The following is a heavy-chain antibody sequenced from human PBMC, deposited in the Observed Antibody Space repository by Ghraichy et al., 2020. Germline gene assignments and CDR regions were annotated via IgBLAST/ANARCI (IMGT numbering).Heavy chain of an antibody. V-gene: IGHV4-4*02. CDR2: IYHSGST. Sequence: SETLSLTCAVSGGSISSSHWWRWVRQPPGKGLEWIGEIYHSGSTNYNPSLKSRVTISVDQSKNQFSLKLSSVIAADTAVYYCARVPYSSGWYNYFDYWGQGTLVNVSS. J-gene: IGHJ4*02. CDR3: ARVPYSSGWYNYFDY. CDR1: GGSISSSHW. D-gene: IGHD6-19*01.